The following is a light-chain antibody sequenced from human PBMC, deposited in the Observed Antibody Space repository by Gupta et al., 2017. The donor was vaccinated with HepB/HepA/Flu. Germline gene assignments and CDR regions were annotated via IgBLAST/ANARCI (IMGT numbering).Light chain of an antibody. CDR1: QDISNY. Sequence: DLQMTQSPSSLSASVGDRVTITCQASQDISNYLNWYQQNPGKAPKLLIDDATNLETGVPSRFSGSGTGTDLTFTISSLQHEDISSYYCQQNDNPPLTFGGGTKVEIK. CDR3: QQNDNPPLT. J-gene: IGKJ4*01. CDR2: DAT. V-gene: IGKV1-33*01.